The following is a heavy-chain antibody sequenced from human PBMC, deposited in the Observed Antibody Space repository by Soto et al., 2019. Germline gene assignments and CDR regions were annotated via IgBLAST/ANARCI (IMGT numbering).Heavy chain of an antibody. CDR3: ARDLVVGPPDIPLPFYPYEGMDV. CDR2: ISAYNGNT. V-gene: IGHV1-18*04. J-gene: IGHJ6*02. CDR1: GYTFTSYG. Sequence: GASVKVSCKSSGYTFTSYGISWVRQAPGQGLEWMGWISAYNGNTNYAQKLQGRVTMTTDTSTSTAYIELRSLRSDDTAVYYCARDLVVGPPDIPLPFYPYEGMDVWGQGPTVTVS. D-gene: IGHD2-2*02.